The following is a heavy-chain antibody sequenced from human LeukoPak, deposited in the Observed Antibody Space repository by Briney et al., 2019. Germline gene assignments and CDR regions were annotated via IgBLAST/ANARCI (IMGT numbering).Heavy chain of an antibody. CDR1: GGSISSGNYN. CDR2: IYYSGST. CDR3: ARAGGINYYMDV. Sequence: SQTLSLTCSVSGGSISSGNYNWSWIRQPPGESLGWIGFIYYSGSTYYNPSLKSRVTISVDTSKNHCSRKLSSVTAADTAVYYCARAGGINYYMDVWGKGTTVTVSS. V-gene: IGHV4-30-4*08. J-gene: IGHJ6*03. D-gene: IGHD3-16*01.